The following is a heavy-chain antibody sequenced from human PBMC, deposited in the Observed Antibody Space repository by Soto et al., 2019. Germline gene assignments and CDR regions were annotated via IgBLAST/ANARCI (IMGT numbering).Heavy chain of an antibody. CDR2: ISGSGGST. CDR3: ASRVGATTIPYLDN. D-gene: IGHD1-26*01. Sequence: GSLRLSCAASGFTFSSYAMCWVRQAPGKGLEGVSAISGSGGSTYYADSVKGRFTMSLDNSKNTLYLQMNRLRAEDTAVYYCASRVGATTIPYLDNQGQGSLFTVSS. V-gene: IGHV3-23*01. CDR1: GFTFSSYA. J-gene: IGHJ4*02.